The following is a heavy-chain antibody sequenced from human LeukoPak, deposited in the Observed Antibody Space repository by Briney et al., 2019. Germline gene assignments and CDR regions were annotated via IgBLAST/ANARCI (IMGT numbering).Heavy chain of an antibody. Sequence: ASVKVSCKASGYTFTGYYMHWVRQAPGQGLEWMGWINPNSGGTNYAQKLQGRVTMTTDTSTSTAYMELRSLRYDDTAVYYCATNILVRDIINWFDPWGQGTLVTVSS. D-gene: IGHD3-10*01. CDR3: ATNILVRDIINWFDP. CDR2: INPNSGGT. V-gene: IGHV1-2*02. CDR1: GYTFTGYY. J-gene: IGHJ5*02.